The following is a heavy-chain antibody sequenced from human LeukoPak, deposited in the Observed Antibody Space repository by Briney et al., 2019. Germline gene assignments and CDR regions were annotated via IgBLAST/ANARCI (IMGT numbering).Heavy chain of an antibody. CDR1: GYTFTSYG. J-gene: IGHJ4*02. CDR3: ARDLPYSSGWYFHG. V-gene: IGHV1-18*01. CDR2: ISDYNGNT. Sequence: ASVKVSCKASGYTFTSYGISWVRQAAGQRREGMGGISDYNGNTNYAQKLQGRVTMTTDTSTSTAYMELRSLRSDDTAVYYCARDLPYSSGWYFHGWGQGTLVTVSS. D-gene: IGHD6-19*01.